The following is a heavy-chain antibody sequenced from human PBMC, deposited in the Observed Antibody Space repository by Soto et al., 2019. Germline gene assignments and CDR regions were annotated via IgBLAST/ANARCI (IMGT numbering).Heavy chain of an antibody. D-gene: IGHD3-10*01. Sequence: QVQLQQWGAGLLKPSETLSLTCAVYGGSFSGYYWSWIRQPPGKGLEWIGEINHSGSTNYNPSLKSRVTISVDTSKNQFSLKLSSVTAAGTAVYYCARGRDGGSGIFLKNWFDPWGQGTLVTVSS. CDR1: GGSFSGYY. V-gene: IGHV4-34*01. CDR2: INHSGST. CDR3: ARGRDGGSGIFLKNWFDP. J-gene: IGHJ5*02.